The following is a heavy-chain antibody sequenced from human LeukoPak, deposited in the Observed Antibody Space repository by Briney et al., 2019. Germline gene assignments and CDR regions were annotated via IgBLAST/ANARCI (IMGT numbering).Heavy chain of an antibody. V-gene: IGHV4-59*01. CDR2: IYYSGST. CDR3: ARSELLWFGGVNSGFDY. Sequence: SETLSLTCTVSGGSFSSYYWSWIRQPPGKGLEWIGYIYYSGSTKYNPSLTSRVTISLDTSKTQFSLKLSSVTAADTAVYYCARSELLWFGGVNSGFDYWGQGTLVTVSS. CDR1: GGSFSSYY. D-gene: IGHD3-10*01. J-gene: IGHJ4*02.